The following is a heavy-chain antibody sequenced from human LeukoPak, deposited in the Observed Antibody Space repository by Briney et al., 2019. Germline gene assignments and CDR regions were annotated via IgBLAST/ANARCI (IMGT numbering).Heavy chain of an antibody. CDR1: GFTFSSYA. V-gene: IGHV3-23*01. D-gene: IGHD2-21*01. Sequence: PGGSLRLSCAASGFTFSSYAISWVRQAPGKGLEWVSAISGSGGSTYYADSVKGRFTISRDNPKNTLYLQMNSLRAEDTAVYYCAKYSGRAEQPRGYFDYWGQGTLVTVSS. CDR2: ISGSGGST. CDR3: AKYSGRAEQPRGYFDY. J-gene: IGHJ4*02.